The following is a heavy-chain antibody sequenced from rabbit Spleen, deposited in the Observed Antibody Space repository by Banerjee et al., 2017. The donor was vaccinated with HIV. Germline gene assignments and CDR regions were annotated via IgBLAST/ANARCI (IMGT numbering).Heavy chain of an antibody. V-gene: IGHV1S40*01. CDR2: IEPVFGVT. Sequence: QSLEESGGDLVQPEGSLALTCKASGFSLSNNYDMCWVRQAPGKGLEWIGYIEPVFGVTYYASWVNGRFTISSHNAQNTLYLQLNSLTAADTATYFCARFYAGYGDFGYAAMWGPGTLVTVS. D-gene: IGHD7-1*01. CDR1: GFSLSNNYD. J-gene: IGHJ4*01. CDR3: ARFYAGYGDFGYAAM.